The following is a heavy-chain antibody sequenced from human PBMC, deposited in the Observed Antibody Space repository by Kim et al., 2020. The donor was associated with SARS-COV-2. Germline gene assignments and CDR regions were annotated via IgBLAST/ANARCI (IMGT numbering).Heavy chain of an antibody. D-gene: IGHD4-17*01. V-gene: IGHV3-30-3*01. CDR2: ISYDGSNK. CDR3: ARGSGGDYAAYSPANVFLAFRFDY. CDR1: GFTFSSYA. J-gene: IGHJ4*02. Sequence: GGSLRLSCAASGFTFSSYAMHWVRQAPGKGLEWVAFISYDGSNKYYADSVKGRFTISRDNSKNTLYLQMNSLRAEDTAVYYCARGSGGDYAAYSPANVFLAFRFDYWGQGTLVTVSS.